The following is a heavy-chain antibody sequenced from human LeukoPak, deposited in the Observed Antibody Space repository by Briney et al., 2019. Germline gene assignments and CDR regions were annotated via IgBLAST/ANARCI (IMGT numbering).Heavy chain of an antibody. CDR3: ARGRGGDDIGY. J-gene: IGHJ4*02. CDR2: IYYSGST. Sequence: SETLSLTCTVSGGSISSYYWSWIRQPPGKGLEWIGYIYYSGSTNYNPSLKSRVTISVDTSKNQFSLKLSSVTAADTAVYYCARGRGGDDIGYWGQGTLVTVSS. D-gene: IGHD5-12*01. V-gene: IGHV4-59*01. CDR1: GGSISSYY.